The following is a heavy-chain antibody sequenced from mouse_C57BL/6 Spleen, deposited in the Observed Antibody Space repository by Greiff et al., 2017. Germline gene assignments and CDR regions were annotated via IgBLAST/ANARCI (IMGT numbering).Heavy chain of an antibody. J-gene: IGHJ3*01. D-gene: IGHD1-1*01. CDR2: ISDGGSYT. Sequence: EVKLVESGGGLVKPGGSLKLSCAASGFTFSSYAMSWVRQTPGQRLEWVATISDGGSYTNYPDNVKGRFTISRDNAKNNLYLQMSHLKSEDTAMYDCARDREYYGSSPWFACWGQGTLVTVSA. CDR1: GFTFSSYA. CDR3: ARDREYYGSSPWFAC. V-gene: IGHV5-4*01.